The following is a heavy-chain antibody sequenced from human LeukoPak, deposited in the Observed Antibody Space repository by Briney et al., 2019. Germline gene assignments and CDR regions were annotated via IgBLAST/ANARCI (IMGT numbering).Heavy chain of an antibody. CDR1: GFTFSDQS. CDR3: VGPDSQFDC. J-gene: IGHJ4*02. D-gene: IGHD3-10*01. Sequence: GGSLRLSCAASGFTFSDQSMNWVRQAPGKGLEWVSSISANSLHIFHADSVKGRFTTSRDNAKNSLYLQMNNLRVEDTAVYYCVGPDSQFDCWGQGTLVTVSS. V-gene: IGHV3-21*01. CDR2: ISANSLHI.